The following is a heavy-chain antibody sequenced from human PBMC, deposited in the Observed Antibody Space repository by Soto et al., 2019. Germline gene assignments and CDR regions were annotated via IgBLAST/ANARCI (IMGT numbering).Heavy chain of an antibody. CDR2: IYYSGST. V-gene: IGHV4-39*01. D-gene: IGHD6-19*01. CDR1: GGSISSSSYY. Sequence: NPSETLSLTCTVSGGSISSSSYYWGWIRQPPGKGLEWIGSIYYSGSTYYNPSLKSRVTISVDTSKNQFSLKLSSVTAADTAVYYCARHYSSGWYWFDPWGQGTLVTVS. CDR3: ARHYSSGWYWFDP. J-gene: IGHJ5*02.